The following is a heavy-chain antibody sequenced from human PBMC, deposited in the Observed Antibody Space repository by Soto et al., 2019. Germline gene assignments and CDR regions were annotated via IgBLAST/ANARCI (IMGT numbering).Heavy chain of an antibody. J-gene: IGHJ4*02. Sequence: PSGTLSLTCAVSGGTFSGYYWSWIRQPPGKGLEWIGEINHSGSTNYNPSLKSRVTISVDTSKNQFSLKLSSVTAADTAVYYCTRGGDSCDLDEYWGQGTLVPVSS. CDR1: GGTFSGYY. CDR3: TRGGDSCDLDEY. V-gene: IGHV4-34*01. CDR2: INHSGST. D-gene: IGHD5-18*01.